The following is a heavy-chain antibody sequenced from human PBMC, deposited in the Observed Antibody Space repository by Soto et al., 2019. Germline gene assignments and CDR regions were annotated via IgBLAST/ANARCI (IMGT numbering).Heavy chain of an antibody. Sequence: QLQLQESGSGLVKPSQTLSLTCVVSGGSISSGGYFWSWIRQPPGKGLEWIGYIYHSGSTYYNPSPXSXXTISVDRSKNQFSLKLSSVTAADPAVYYCARGLGPWGQGTLVTVSS. J-gene: IGHJ5*02. D-gene: IGHD3-10*01. CDR1: GGSISSGGYF. CDR2: IYHSGST. V-gene: IGHV4-30-2*01. CDR3: ARGLGP.